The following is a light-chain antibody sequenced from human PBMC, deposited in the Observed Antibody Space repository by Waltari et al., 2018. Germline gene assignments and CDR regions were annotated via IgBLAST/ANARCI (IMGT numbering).Light chain of an antibody. J-gene: IGKJ1*01. CDR1: QSPLHSNGNTY. CDR2: GGS. V-gene: IGKV2-40*01. Sequence: DIVMTQTPLSLPITPGEPASIPCRSSQSPLHSNGNTYLHWYLQKPGQSPQLLIYGGSNRASGVPDRFSGSGSGTDFTLKISHVEAEDVGVYYCVQAIAFPRTFGQGTKVEIK. CDR3: VQAIAFPRT.